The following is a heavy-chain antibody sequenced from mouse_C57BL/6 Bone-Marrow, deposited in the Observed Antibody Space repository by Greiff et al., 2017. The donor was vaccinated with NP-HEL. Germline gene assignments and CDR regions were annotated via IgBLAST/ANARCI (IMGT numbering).Heavy chain of an antibody. CDR2: IHPNSGST. Sequence: QVQLQQSGAELVKPGASVKLSCKASGYTFTSYWMHWVKQRPGQGLEWIGMIHPNSGSTNYNEKFKSKATLTVDKSSSTAYMQLSSLTSEDSAVYYCAGSHYYGNYYARGYWGQGTSVTVSA. CDR1: GYTFTSYW. J-gene: IGHJ4*01. V-gene: IGHV1-64*01. D-gene: IGHD2-1*01. CDR3: AGSHYYGNYYARGY.